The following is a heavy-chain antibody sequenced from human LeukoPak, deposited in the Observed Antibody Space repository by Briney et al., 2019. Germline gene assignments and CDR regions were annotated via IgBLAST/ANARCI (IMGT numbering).Heavy chain of an antibody. CDR2: IIPIFGTA. V-gene: IGHV1-69*13. J-gene: IGHJ3*02. CDR1: GGTFSSYA. Sequence: ASVEVSCKASGGTFSSYAISWVRQAPGQGLEWMGGIIPIFGTANYAQKFQGRVTITADESTSTAYMELSSLRSEDTAVYYCARGTTVVTPNDAFDIWGQGTMVTVSS. CDR3: ARGTTVVTPNDAFDI. D-gene: IGHD4-23*01.